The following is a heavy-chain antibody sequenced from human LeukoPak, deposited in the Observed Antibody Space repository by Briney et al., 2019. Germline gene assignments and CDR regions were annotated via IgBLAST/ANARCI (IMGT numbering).Heavy chain of an antibody. V-gene: IGHV3-23*01. D-gene: IGHD3-9*01. Sequence: PGGSLRLSCAASGFTFSSYAMSWVRQAPGKGLEWVSAISGSGGSTYYADSVKGRFTISRGNSKNTLYLQMNSLRAEDTAVYYCAKEAGGGRYFDWLLSAPFDYWGQGTLVTVSS. CDR2: ISGSGGST. CDR1: GFTFSSYA. J-gene: IGHJ4*02. CDR3: AKEAGGGRYFDWLLSAPFDY.